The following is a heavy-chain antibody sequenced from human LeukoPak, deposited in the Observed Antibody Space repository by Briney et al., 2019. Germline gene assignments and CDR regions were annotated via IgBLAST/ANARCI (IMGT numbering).Heavy chain of an antibody. V-gene: IGHV3-23*01. Sequence: PGGSLRLSCAASGFTFSSYAMSWVRQAPGKGLEWVSAISGSGGSTYYADSVKGRFTISRDNSKNTLYLQMNSLRAEDTAVYYCAKDQLPTVIVVGSFGYWGQGTLVTVSS. J-gene: IGHJ4*02. D-gene: IGHD2-2*01. CDR1: GFTFSSYA. CDR3: AKDQLPTVIVVGSFGY. CDR2: ISGSGGST.